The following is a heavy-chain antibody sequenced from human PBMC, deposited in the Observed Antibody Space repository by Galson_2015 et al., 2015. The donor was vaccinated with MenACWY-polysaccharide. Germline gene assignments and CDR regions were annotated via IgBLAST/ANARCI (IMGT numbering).Heavy chain of an antibody. CDR3: ARDRVDVEPIDAHTMFGY. CDR1: GFSFSSHW. J-gene: IGHJ4*02. D-gene: IGHD5-12*01. CDR2: INSDATII. V-gene: IGHV3-74*01. Sequence: SLRLSCAASGFSFSSHWMHWVRQAPGEGRVWVSRINSDATIINYADSVKGRFTISRDNAKNTLFLEMNSLRVDDTAVYFCARDRVDVEPIDAHTMFGYWGQGVLVTVSS.